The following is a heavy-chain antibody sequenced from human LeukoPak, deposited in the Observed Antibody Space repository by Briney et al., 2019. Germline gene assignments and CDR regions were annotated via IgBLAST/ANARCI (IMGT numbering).Heavy chain of an antibody. CDR2: IRYDGSNK. CDR3: AKVGYSYGYGYYYYYMDV. Sequence: GGSLRLSCAASGFTFSSYGMHWVRQAPGKGLEWVAFIRYDGSNKYYADSVKGRFTISRDNSKNTLYLQMNSLRAEDTAVYYCAKVGYSYGYGYYYYYMDVWGKGTTVTVSS. D-gene: IGHD5-18*01. V-gene: IGHV3-30*02. CDR1: GFTFSSYG. J-gene: IGHJ6*03.